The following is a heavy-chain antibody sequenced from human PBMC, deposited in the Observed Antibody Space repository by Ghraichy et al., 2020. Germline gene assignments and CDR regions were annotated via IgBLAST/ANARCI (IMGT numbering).Heavy chain of an antibody. J-gene: IGHJ4*02. Sequence: TLVKPTQTLTLTCTFSGFSLSTSGVGVGWIRQPPGKALEWLALIYWNDDKRYSPSLKSRLTITKDTSKNQVVLTMTNMDPVDTATYYCAHTRDSSGYYYWNFDYWGQGTLVTVSS. D-gene: IGHD3-22*01. CDR1: GFSLSTSGVG. CDR2: IYWNDDK. CDR3: AHTRDSSGYYYWNFDY. V-gene: IGHV2-5*01.